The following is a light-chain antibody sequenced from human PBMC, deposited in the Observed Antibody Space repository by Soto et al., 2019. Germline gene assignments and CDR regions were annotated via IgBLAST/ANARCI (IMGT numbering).Light chain of an antibody. Sequence: DIQMTHSPSTLSASVGDIVTITCRASQSISSWLAWYQQKPGKAPRLLIYTASTLESGVPSRFSASGSGTEFTLTISSLHPDDFATYYCQEYNNYWTFGQGTKVDIK. CDR1: QSISSW. CDR3: QEYNNYWT. CDR2: TAS. J-gene: IGKJ1*01. V-gene: IGKV1-5*01.